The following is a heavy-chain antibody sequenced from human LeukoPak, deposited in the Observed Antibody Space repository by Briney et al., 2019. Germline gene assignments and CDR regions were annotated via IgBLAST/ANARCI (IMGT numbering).Heavy chain of an antibody. D-gene: IGHD5-24*01. CDR3: ARTSVWEGMATMDYYFDY. CDR2: INPNSGGT. Sequence: ASVKVSCKASGYTFTGYYMHWVRQAPGQGLEWMGWINPNSGGTNYAQKFQGRVTMTRDTSISTAYMELSRLGSDDTAVYYCARTSVWEGMATMDYYFDYWGQGTLVTVSS. CDR1: GYTFTGYY. V-gene: IGHV1-2*02. J-gene: IGHJ4*02.